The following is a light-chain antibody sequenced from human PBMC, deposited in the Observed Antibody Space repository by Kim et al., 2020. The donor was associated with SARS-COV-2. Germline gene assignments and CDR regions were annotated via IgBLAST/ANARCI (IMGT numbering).Light chain of an antibody. J-gene: IGKJ2*01. CDR2: DVS. V-gene: IGKV1-5*01. CDR3: QHYDSYSYT. Sequence: SASVGDRVTITCRARQSISGELAWYQQKPGKAPKVLIYDVSTLESGVPSRFSGRGSGTEFTLTISSLQPEDFATYYCQHYDSYSYTFGQGTKLEI. CDR1: QSISGE.